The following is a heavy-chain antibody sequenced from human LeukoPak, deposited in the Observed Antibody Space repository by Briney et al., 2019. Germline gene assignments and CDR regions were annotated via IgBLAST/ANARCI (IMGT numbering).Heavy chain of an antibody. D-gene: IGHD4-11*01. CDR1: GFTFSSYS. CDR3: ARDGGTVTTGNWFDP. CDR2: ISSSSSYI. J-gene: IGHJ5*02. Sequence: GGSLRLSCAASGFTFSSYSMNWVRQAPGKGLEWVSSISSSSSYIYYADSVKGRFTISRDNAKNSLYLQMNSLRAEDTAVYYCARDGGTVTTGNWFDPWGQGTLVTVSS. V-gene: IGHV3-21*01.